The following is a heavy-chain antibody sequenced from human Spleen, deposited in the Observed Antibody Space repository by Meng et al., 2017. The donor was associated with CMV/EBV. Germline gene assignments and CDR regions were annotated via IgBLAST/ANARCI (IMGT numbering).Heavy chain of an antibody. Sequence: GESLKISCAASGFTFEDYSMHWVRQAPGKGLEWVSLITWDGGNTYYADSVKGRFTISRDNIKKSLYLQMNSLRPEDTALYYCAKDYSISGGGFFDYWGQGTLVTVSS. D-gene: IGHD6-6*01. CDR1: GFTFEDYS. J-gene: IGHJ4*02. V-gene: IGHV3-43*01. CDR3: AKDYSISGGGFFDY. CDR2: ITWDGGNT.